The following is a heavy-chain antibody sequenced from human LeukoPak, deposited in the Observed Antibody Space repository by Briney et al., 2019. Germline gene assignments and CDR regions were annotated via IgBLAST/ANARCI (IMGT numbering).Heavy chain of an antibody. CDR3: ARRAGEYSHPYDY. CDR2: IYSGGNT. Sequence: HPGGSLRLSCTVSGFTVSSNSMSWVRQAPGKGLEWVSFIYSGGNTHYSDFVKGRFTISRDNSKNTLYLQMNSLRAEDTAVYYCARRAGEYSHPYDYWGQGTLVTVSS. CDR1: GFTVSSNS. D-gene: IGHD4-17*01. V-gene: IGHV3-53*01. J-gene: IGHJ4*02.